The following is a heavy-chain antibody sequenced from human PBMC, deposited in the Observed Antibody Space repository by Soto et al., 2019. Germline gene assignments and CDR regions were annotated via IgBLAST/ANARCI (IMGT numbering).Heavy chain of an antibody. J-gene: IGHJ6*02. Sequence: QVQLVQSGAEVKKPGSSVKVSCKASGGTFSSNGISWVRQAPGQGLEWMGGVIPVHGTASYARNFQGRVTMTADESTSTAYMELSSLRSEDTAVYYCARARYCTNGICLMPRDYYGMDVWGQGTTVTVSS. CDR1: GGTFSSNG. D-gene: IGHD2-8*01. V-gene: IGHV1-69*01. CDR2: VIPVHGTA. CDR3: ARARYCTNGICLMPRDYYGMDV.